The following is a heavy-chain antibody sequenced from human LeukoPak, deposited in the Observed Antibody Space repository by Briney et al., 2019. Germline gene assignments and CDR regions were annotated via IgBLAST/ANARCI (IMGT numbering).Heavy chain of an antibody. Sequence: SETLSLTCAVYGGSFSGYYWSWIRQPPGKGLEWIGEINHSGSTNYNPSLMSRVTISVDTSKNQFSLKLSSVTAADTAVYYCASKVLLYNWFDPWGQGTLVTVSS. D-gene: IGHD2-15*01. J-gene: IGHJ5*02. V-gene: IGHV4-34*01. CDR1: GGSFSGYY. CDR3: ASKVLLYNWFDP. CDR2: INHSGST.